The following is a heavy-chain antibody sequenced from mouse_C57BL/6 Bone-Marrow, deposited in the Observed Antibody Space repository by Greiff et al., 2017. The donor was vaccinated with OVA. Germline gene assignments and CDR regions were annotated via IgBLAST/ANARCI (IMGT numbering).Heavy chain of an antibody. CDR2: IYPGGGYT. V-gene: IGHV1-63*01. Sequence: QVQLQQSGAELVRPGTSVKMSCKASGYTFTNYWIGWAKQRPGHGLEWIGDIYPGGGYTNYNEKFKGKATLTADKSSSTAYMQFSSLTSEDSAIDYGARKGCNPHWYFDVWGTGTTVTVSS. CDR3: ARKGCNPHWYFDV. CDR1: GYTFTNYW. J-gene: IGHJ1*03. D-gene: IGHD2-1*01.